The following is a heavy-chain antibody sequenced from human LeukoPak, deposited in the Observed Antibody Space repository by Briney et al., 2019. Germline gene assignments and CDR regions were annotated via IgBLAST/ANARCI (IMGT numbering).Heavy chain of an antibody. J-gene: IGHJ4*02. CDR1: GGSISSGGYY. V-gene: IGHV4-31*03. CDR2: IYCSGST. D-gene: IGHD3-9*01. Sequence: SETLSLTCTVSGGSISSGGYYWSWIRQHPGKGLEWIGYIYCSGSTYYNPSLKSRVTISVDTSKNQFSLKLSSVTAADTAVYYCARGARLAPFDYWGQGTLVTVSS. CDR3: ARGARLAPFDY.